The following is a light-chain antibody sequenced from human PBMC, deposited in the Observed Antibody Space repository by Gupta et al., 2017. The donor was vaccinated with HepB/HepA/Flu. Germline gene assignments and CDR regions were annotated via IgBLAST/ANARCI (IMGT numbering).Light chain of an antibody. J-gene: IGKJ3*01. CDR2: AAS. CDR3: QQLNSYPRFT. CDR1: QGLSSY. Sequence: DIPLTQSPSFLSASVGDRVTITCRASQGLSSYLAWYQQKPGKAPKLLIYAASTLQSGVPSRFSGSGSGTEFTLTISSLQPEDFATYYCQQLNSYPRFTFGPGTKVEIK. V-gene: IGKV1-9*01.